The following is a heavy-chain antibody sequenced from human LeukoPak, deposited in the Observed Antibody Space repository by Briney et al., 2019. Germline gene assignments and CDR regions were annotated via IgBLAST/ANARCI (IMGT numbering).Heavy chain of an antibody. J-gene: IGHJ5*02. CDR3: AREHIVVVPAAISIWFDP. V-gene: IGHV4-34*01. D-gene: IGHD2-2*01. CDR2: INHSGST. CDR1: GGSFSGYY. Sequence: SETLSLTCAVYGGSFSGYYWSWIRQPPGKGLEWIGEINHSGSTNYNPSLKSRVTISVDTSKNQFSLKLSPVTAADTAVYYCAREHIVVVPAAISIWFDPWGQGTLVTVSS.